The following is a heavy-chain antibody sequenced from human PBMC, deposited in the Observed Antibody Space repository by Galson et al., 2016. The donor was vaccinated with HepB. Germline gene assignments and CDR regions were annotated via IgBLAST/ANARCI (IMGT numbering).Heavy chain of an antibody. CDR3: ARLLVDGPAEYFHY. Sequence: SLRLSCAASGFTFGNYWMSWARQTPGQRPEWVANIKSDGSETYYAGSVRGRFAISRDNAKNSMSLQMNSLRAADTAVYYCARLLVDGPAEYFHYWGQGTLVIVSS. D-gene: IGHD6-19*01. J-gene: IGHJ1*01. V-gene: IGHV3-7*03. CDR2: IKSDGSET. CDR1: GFTFGNYW.